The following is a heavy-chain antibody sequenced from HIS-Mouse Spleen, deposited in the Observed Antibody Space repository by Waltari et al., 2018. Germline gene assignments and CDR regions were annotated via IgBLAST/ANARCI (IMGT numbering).Heavy chain of an antibody. J-gene: IGHJ2*01. CDR2: IYYRCSP. CDR1: GGSISSSSYY. CDR3: AREIPYSSSWYDWYFAL. V-gene: IGHV4-39*07. Sequence: QLQLQESGPGLVKPSETLSLTCTVSGGSISSSSYYWGWIRQPPGKGLEWTGSIYYRCSPCYNPSLKSRVTISVDTSKNQSSLKLSSVTAADAAVYYCAREIPYSSSWYDWYFALWGRGTLVTVSS. D-gene: IGHD6-13*01.